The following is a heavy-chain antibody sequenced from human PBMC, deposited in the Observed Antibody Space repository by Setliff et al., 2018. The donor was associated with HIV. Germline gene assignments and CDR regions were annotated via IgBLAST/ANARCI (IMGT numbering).Heavy chain of an antibody. J-gene: IGHJ3*02. CDR1: GGSISSYY. Sequence: PSETLSLTCTVSGGSISSYYWSWIRQPPGKGLEWIGYIYYSGSTNYNPSLKSRVTISVDTSRNQFSLNLSSVTAADTAVYYCARFPLLHKNAFDIWGQGTMVTVSS. D-gene: IGHD2-15*01. CDR2: IYYSGST. V-gene: IGHV4-59*01. CDR3: ARFPLLHKNAFDI.